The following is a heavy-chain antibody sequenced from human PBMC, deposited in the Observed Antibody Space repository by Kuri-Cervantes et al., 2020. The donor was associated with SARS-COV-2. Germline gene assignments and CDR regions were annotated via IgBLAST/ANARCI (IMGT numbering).Heavy chain of an antibody. CDR2: ISYDGSNK. J-gene: IGHJ6*02. CDR1: GFTFSNYG. CDR3: ARLGVAAAGSYYYYGMDV. V-gene: IGHV3-30*03. Sequence: GGSLRLSCAASGFTFSNYGMHWVRQAPGKGLEWVAVISYDGSNKYYADSVKGRFTISRDNSKNTLYLQMNSLRAEDTAVYYCARLGVAAAGSYYYYGMDVWGQGTTVTVSS. D-gene: IGHD6-13*01.